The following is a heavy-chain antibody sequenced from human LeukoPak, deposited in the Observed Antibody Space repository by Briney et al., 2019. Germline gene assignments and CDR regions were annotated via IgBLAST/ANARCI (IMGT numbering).Heavy chain of an antibody. CDR3: ARGRITMVRGVIRVGNYMDV. J-gene: IGHJ6*03. V-gene: IGHV4-34*01. Sequence: SETLSLTCAVYGGSFSGYYWSWIRQPPGKGLEWIGEINHSGSTNYNPSLKSRVTISVDTSKNQFSLKLSSVTAADTAVYYCARGRITMVRGVIRVGNYMDVWGKGTTVTVSS. CDR2: INHSGST. CDR1: GGSFSGYY. D-gene: IGHD3-10*01.